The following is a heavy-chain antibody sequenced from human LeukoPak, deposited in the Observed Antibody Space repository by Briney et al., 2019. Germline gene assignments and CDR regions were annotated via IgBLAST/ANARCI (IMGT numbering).Heavy chain of an antibody. D-gene: IGHD2-2*01. V-gene: IGHV4-59*01. CDR3: ARVGYCSSTSCYATPGRAAYYYYYMDV. J-gene: IGHJ6*03. Sequence: SETLSLTCTVSGGSISSYYWSWIRQPPGKGLEWIGYIYYSGSTNYNPSLKSRVTISVDTSKNQFSLKLSSVTAADTAVYYCARVGYCSSTSCYATPGRAAYYYYYMDVWGKGTTVTISS. CDR1: GGSISSYY. CDR2: IYYSGST.